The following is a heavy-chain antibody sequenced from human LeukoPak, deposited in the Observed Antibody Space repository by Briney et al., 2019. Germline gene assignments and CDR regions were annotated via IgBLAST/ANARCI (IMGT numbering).Heavy chain of an antibody. CDR2: INWNGGST. J-gene: IGHJ4*02. D-gene: IGHD3-3*01. V-gene: IGHV3-20*04. CDR3: ARGITLFGVVGGLTPFDY. CDR1: GFTFDDYG. Sequence: RPGGSLRLSCAASGFTFDDYGMNRVRQAPGKGLEWVSGINWNGGSTGYADSVKGRFTISRDNAKNSLYLQMNSLRAEDTALYYCARGITLFGVVGGLTPFDYWGQGTLVTVSS.